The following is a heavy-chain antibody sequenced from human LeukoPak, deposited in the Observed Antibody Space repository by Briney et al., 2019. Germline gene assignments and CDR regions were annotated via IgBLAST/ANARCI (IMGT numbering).Heavy chain of an antibody. CDR3: AKDFHVGATHFDY. D-gene: IGHD1-26*01. J-gene: IGHJ4*02. CDR2: ISSSSSYI. CDR1: GFTFSSYS. V-gene: IGHV3-21*04. Sequence: GGSLRLSCAASGFTFSSYSMNWVRQAPGKGLEWVSSISSSSSYIYYADSVKGRFTISRDDSKNTLYLQMNSLRAEDTAVYYCAKDFHVGATHFDYWGQGTLVTVSS.